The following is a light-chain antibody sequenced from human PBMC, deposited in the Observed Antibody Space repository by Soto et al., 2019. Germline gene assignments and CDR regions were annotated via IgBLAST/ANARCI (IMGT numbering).Light chain of an antibody. CDR1: QSVSSS. V-gene: IGKV3-15*01. Sequence: EIVMTQSPATLSVSPGETATLSCRASQSVSSSLAWYQQKPGQAPRLLIYGASTSATGIPARFSGSGSGTEFTLTISSLQSEDFAVYYCQQYNNWPRTFGQGTKVEIK. CDR2: GAS. J-gene: IGKJ1*01. CDR3: QQYNNWPRT.